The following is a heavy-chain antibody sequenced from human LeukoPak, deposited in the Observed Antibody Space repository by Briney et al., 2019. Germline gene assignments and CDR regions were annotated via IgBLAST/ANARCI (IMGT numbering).Heavy chain of an antibody. Sequence: SETLSLTCSVYGVPIDASYWSWIRQPPRKGLEWIRYMYYRGITNYTPSPKSRVTISIDTSKNDFSLSLSSVTAADTAVYYCARLAMIIGRDAFDLWGQGTLVSVS. V-gene: IGHV4-59*08. J-gene: IGHJ3*01. CDR3: ARLAMIIGRDAFDL. D-gene: IGHD3-22*01. CDR2: MYYRGIT. CDR1: GVPIDASY.